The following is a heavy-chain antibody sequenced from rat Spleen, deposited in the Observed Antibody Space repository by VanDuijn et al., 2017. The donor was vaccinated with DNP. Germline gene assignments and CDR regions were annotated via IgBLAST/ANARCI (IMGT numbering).Heavy chain of an antibody. Sequence: VQLKESGPGLVQPSQSLSLTCSVTGYSITSNYWAWIRKFPGNKMEWMGYISYSGYTGYNPSLKSRISITRDTSNNQFFLQLNSVTTEDTATYYCARGLNYGGYNYYWYFDFWGPGTMVTVSS. CDR2: ISYSGYT. J-gene: IGHJ1*01. CDR3: ARGLNYGGYNYYWYFDF. CDR1: GYSITSNY. D-gene: IGHD1-11*01. V-gene: IGHV3-1*01.